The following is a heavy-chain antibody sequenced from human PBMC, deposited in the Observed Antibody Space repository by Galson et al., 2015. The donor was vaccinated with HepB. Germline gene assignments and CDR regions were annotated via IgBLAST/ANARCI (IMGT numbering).Heavy chain of an antibody. CDR3: ATVLPPYYYGSGSPTPGHGHYYYYGMDV. Sequence: SVKVSCKVSGYTLTELSMHWVRQAPGKGLEWMGGFVPEDGETIYAQKFQGRVTMTEDTSTDTAYMELSSLRSEDTAVYYCATVLPPYYYGSGSPTPGHGHYYYYGMDVWGQGTTVTVSS. CDR1: GYTLTELS. V-gene: IGHV1-24*01. CDR2: FVPEDGET. J-gene: IGHJ6*02. D-gene: IGHD3-10*01.